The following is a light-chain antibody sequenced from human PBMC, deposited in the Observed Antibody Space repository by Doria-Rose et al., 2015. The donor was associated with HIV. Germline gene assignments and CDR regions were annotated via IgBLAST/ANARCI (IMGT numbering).Light chain of an antibody. CDR2: WAS. V-gene: IGKV4-1*01. CDR1: QSLLYTSKNY. Sequence: DIRVTQSPESLGMSLGERATLNCKSNQSLLYTSKNYLAWYQQTPGQPPKLLIYWASTRQSGVPARFSGSGSGTDFTLPISSLEAEDVSVYYCQQYYDTPSFGPGTTVDIK. CDR3: QQYYDTPS. J-gene: IGKJ3*01.